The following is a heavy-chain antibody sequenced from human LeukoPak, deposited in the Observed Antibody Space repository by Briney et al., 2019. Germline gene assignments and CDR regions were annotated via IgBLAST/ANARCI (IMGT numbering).Heavy chain of an antibody. V-gene: IGHV1-69*01. J-gene: IGHJ6*02. CDR2: IIPIFGTA. D-gene: IGHD2-2*01. CDR3: ARALVVPADHPYCYYGMDV. Sequence: SVKVSCKASGGTFSSYAISWVRQAPGQGLEWMGGIIPIFGTANYAQKFQGRVTITADESTSTAYMELSSLRSEDTAVYYCARALVVPADHPYCYYGMDVWGQGTTVTVSS. CDR1: GGTFSSYA.